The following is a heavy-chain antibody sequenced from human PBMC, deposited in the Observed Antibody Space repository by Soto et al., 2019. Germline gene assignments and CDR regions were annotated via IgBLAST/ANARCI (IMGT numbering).Heavy chain of an antibody. D-gene: IGHD3-3*01. CDR1: GGSVSSGSYY. CDR3: ARDKGRYDFWSGYYFDY. Sequence: SETLSLTCTVSGGSVSSGSYYWSWIRQPPGKGLEWIGYIYYSGSTNYNPSLKSRVTISVDTSKNQFSLKLSSVTAADTAVYYCARDKGRYDFWSGYYFDYWGQGTLVTVS. CDR2: IYYSGST. J-gene: IGHJ4*02. V-gene: IGHV4-61*01.